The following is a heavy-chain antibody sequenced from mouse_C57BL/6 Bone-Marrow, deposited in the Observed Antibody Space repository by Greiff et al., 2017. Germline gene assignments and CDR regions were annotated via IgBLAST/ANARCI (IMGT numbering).Heavy chain of an antibody. J-gene: IGHJ1*03. CDR2: IDPENGDT. CDR1: GFNIKDDY. D-gene: IGHD1-1*01. V-gene: IGHV14-4*01. Sequence: VQLQESGAELVRPGASVKLSCTASGFNIKDDYMHWVKQRPEQGLEWIGWIDPENGDTEYASKFQGQATITADTSSNTAYLQLSSLTSEDTAVYYCTRLNYYGSRNWYFDVWGTGTTVTVSS. CDR3: TRLNYYGSRNWYFDV.